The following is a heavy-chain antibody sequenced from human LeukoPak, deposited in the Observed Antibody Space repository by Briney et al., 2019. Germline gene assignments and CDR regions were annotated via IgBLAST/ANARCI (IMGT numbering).Heavy chain of an antibody. V-gene: IGHV4-34*01. D-gene: IGHD6-25*01. CDR3: ARDGSARSLAT. Sequence: PSETLSLTCTVSGGSISSYYWSWIRQPPGKGLEWIGEINHSGSTNYNPSLKSRVTISVDTSKNQFSLKLSSVTAADTAVYYCARDGSARSLATWGQGTLVTVSS. CDR1: GGSISSYY. CDR2: INHSGST. J-gene: IGHJ5*02.